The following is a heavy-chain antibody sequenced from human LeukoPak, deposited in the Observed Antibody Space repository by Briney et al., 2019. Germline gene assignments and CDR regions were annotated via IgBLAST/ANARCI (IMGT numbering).Heavy chain of an antibody. CDR1: GFTFSSYS. Sequence: GGSLRLSCAASGFTFSSYSMNWIRRAPGKGLEWVSSISSGSGFIYYADSLKGRFTISRDNAKNSVSLQMNSLRAEDTAVYYCARGRPYGDNSVVDYWGQGTLVTVSS. CDR3: ARGRPYGDNSVVDY. CDR2: ISSGSGFI. J-gene: IGHJ4*02. V-gene: IGHV3-21*01. D-gene: IGHD4-23*01.